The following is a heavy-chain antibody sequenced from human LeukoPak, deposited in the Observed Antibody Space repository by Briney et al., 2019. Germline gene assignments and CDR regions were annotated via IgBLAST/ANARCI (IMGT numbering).Heavy chain of an antibody. CDR3: ASPRGIYYYYYYYMDV. CDR2: IIPIFGTA. CDR1: GGTFSSYA. D-gene: IGHD2-15*01. J-gene: IGHJ6*03. V-gene: IGHV1-69*13. Sequence: SVKVSCRASGGTFSSYAISWARQVPGQGLEWMGGIIPIFGTANYAQKFQGRVTITADESTSTAYMELSSLRSEDTAVYYCASPRGIYYYYYYYMDVWGKGTTVTVSS.